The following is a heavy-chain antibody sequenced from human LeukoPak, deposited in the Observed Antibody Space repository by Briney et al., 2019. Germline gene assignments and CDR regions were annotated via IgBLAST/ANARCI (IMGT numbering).Heavy chain of an antibody. Sequence: ASVKVSCKASGYTFTGYYMHWVRQAPGQGLEWMGWINPNSGGTNYAQKFQGRVTMTRDTSISTAYMELSRLRSDDTAVYYCARDDSSSWYDYYYYYGMDVWGQGTTVTVSS. J-gene: IGHJ6*02. CDR2: INPNSGGT. D-gene: IGHD6-13*01. CDR3: ARDDSSSWYDYYYYYGMDV. CDR1: GYTFTGYY. V-gene: IGHV1-2*02.